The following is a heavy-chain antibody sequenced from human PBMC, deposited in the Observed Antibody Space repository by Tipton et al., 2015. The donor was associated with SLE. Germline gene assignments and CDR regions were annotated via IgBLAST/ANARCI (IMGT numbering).Heavy chain of an antibody. CDR1: GYTFTSFD. D-gene: IGHD6-19*01. V-gene: IGHV1-18*01. CDR2: INAYNGNT. Sequence: QSGPEVKKPGASVKVSCKASGYTFTSFDINWVRQAPGQGLEWMGWINAYNGNTKYAQKLQGRVTMTTDTSTSTAYMELRSLRSDDTAVYYCAIAVAGTLFFDYWGQGTLVTVSS. J-gene: IGHJ4*02. CDR3: AIAVAGTLFFDY.